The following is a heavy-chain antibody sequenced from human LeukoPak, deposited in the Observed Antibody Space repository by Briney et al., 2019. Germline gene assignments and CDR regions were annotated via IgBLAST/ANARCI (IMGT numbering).Heavy chain of an antibody. CDR1: GYSINNGYY. CDR2: IKQAGNEK. J-gene: IGHJ4*02. Sequence: PSETLSLTCTVFGYSINNGYYWGWIRQAPGKGLEWVANIKQAGNEKYYVDSVKGRFTISRDNAKNSLYLQMDSLKTEDTAVYYCTGNYYGSGSYADFDYWGQGTLVTVSS. CDR3: TGNYYGSGSYADFDY. V-gene: IGHV3-7*03. D-gene: IGHD3-10*01.